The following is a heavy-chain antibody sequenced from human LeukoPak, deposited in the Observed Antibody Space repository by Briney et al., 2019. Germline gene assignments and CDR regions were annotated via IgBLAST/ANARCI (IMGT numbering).Heavy chain of an antibody. CDR1: GFTFSGSA. CDR2: IRTKPNSYAT. J-gene: IGHJ4*02. V-gene: IGHV3-73*01. CDR3: TRLGIAVVGSDY. Sequence: GGSLKLSCAASGFTFSGSAMHWVRQASGKGLEWVGRIRTKPNSYATEYATSVKGRFTIPRDDSKNTTYLQMNSLKIEDTALYYCTRLGIAVVGSDYWGQGTLVTVSS. D-gene: IGHD6-13*01.